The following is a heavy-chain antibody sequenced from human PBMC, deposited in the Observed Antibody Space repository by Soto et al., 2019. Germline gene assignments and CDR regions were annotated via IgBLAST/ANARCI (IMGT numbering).Heavy chain of an antibody. CDR3: ARVPLNYYDSSGYYG. D-gene: IGHD3-22*01. CDR2: ISSNGSTI. Sequence: GSLRLSCAASGFTFSDYYMSWIRQAPGKGLEWVSYISSNGSTIYYADSVKGRFTISRDNAKSSLYLQMNSLRAEDTAVYYCARVPLNYYDSSGYYGWGQGTLVTVSS. J-gene: IGHJ4*02. CDR1: GFTFSDYY. V-gene: IGHV3-11*01.